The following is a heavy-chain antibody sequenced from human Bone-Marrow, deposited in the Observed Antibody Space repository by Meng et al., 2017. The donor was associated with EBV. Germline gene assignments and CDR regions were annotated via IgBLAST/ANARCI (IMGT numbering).Heavy chain of an antibody. CDR1: GYTFTSYA. CDR2: INTKTGKP. J-gene: IGHJ4*02. D-gene: IGHD3-16*01. Sequence: VHIVSDFQKPGASVKLSCKASGYTFTSYAMNWVRQPPGQGLEWMGWINTKTGKPTYAPGFTGRFAFSLDTSDSTTYLQISSLKTEDSAVYYCARDGGRRLDYWGQGTLVTVSS. V-gene: IGHV7-4-1*02. CDR3: ARDGGRRLDY.